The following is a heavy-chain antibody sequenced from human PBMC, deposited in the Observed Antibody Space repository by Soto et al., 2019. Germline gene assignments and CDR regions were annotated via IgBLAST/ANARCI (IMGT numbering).Heavy chain of an antibody. J-gene: IGHJ4*02. CDR3: ARRNRSAYYITHPDY. CDR1: GYNFLSYG. CDR2: ISVYNSNA. V-gene: IGHV1-18*04. D-gene: IGHD3-3*01. Sequence: QVQLVQYGVEVKKPGASVTVSCKASGYNFLSYGVSWARQAPGQGLEWMGWISVYNSNANYAQQFHGRVTMTSDTSTNTAYLELRGLSSDDTAVYYCARRNRSAYYITHPDYWGQGTLVVVSS.